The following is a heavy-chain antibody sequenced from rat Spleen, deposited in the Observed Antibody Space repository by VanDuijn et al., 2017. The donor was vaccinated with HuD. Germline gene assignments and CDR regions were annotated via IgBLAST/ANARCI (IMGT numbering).Heavy chain of an antibody. V-gene: IGHV2-41*01. CDR1: AFSLTSHH. CDR3: ARDPGLLRTICGYCDY. CDR2: IWNSGGT. J-gene: IGHJ2*01. D-gene: IGHD1-6*01. Sequence: QVQLRESGPVLVQPSQTLSLTCTVSAFSLTSHHVHWVRQPPGKGLEWMGVIWNSGGTRYNSALKSRLSISKDTSKSQVLLKMNSLQTEDTATYYCARDPGLLRTICGYCDYWGQGVMVTVSS.